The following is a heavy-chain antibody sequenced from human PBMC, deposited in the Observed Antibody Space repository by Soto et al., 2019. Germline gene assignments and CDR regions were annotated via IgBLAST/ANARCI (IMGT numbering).Heavy chain of an antibody. Sequence: QVQLVQSGAEVKKSGASVKVSCKPSGYSFSDYFIQWVRQAPGQGLEWVAWINPKTAATNYAKKFQGRVTLTWDTSSTTANMDLTRLRTDVTAVYYCDRIKWGLNYYNGMDVWGQGTTVIVSS. J-gene: IGHJ6*02. D-gene: IGHD1-26*01. CDR3: DRIKWGLNYYNGMDV. V-gene: IGHV1-2*02. CDR1: GYSFSDYF. CDR2: INPKTAAT.